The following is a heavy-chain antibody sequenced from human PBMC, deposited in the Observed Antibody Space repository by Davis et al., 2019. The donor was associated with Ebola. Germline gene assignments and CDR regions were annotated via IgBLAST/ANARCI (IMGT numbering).Heavy chain of an antibody. CDR3: ARALSGSYGGFDY. D-gene: IGHD1-26*01. J-gene: IGHJ4*02. CDR2: INPNSGGT. CDR1: GYTFTGYY. Sequence: ASVKVSCKASGYTFTGYYMHWVRQAPGQGLEWMGWINPNSGGTNYAQKFQGRVTMTRDTSISTAYMELSRLRSDDTAVYYCARALSGSYGGFDYWGQGTLVTVSS. V-gene: IGHV1-2*02.